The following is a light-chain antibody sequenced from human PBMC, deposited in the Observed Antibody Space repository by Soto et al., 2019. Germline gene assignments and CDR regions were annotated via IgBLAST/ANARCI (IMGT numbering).Light chain of an antibody. CDR3: QQYSTSPYN. V-gene: IGKV1-5*03. J-gene: IGKJ2*01. CDR1: QSMSRW. Sequence: DIQMTQSPSTLSASVGDRVTITCRASQSMSRWLAWYQQKPGKAPKLLIYKASTLESGAPLRFSGSGSGTEFTLTISSVQPDDSATYYCQQYSTSPYNFGQGTRLEIK. CDR2: KAS.